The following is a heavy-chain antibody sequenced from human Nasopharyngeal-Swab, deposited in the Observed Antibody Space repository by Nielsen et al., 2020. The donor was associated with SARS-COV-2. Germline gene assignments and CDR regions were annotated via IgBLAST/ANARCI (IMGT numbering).Heavy chain of an antibody. V-gene: IGHV4-30-2*01. J-gene: IGHJ3*02. CDR3: ARERGSTSSHDAFDI. CDR2: IYHSGST. D-gene: IGHD2-2*01. Sequence: SQTLSLTCAVSGGSISSGGYSWSWLRQPPGKGLEWIGYIYHSGSTYYNPSLKSRVTISVDRSKNQFSLKLSSVTAADTAVYYCARERGSTSSHDAFDIWGQGTMVTVSS. CDR1: GGSISSGGYS.